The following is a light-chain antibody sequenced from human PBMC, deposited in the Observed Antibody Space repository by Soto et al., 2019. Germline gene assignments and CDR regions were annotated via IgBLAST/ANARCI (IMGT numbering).Light chain of an antibody. V-gene: IGKV3-11*01. Sequence: EIVLTQSAGTLSWSAGERATLSWRASQSVSSYLAWYQQKSGQALRLLVYDASNRATGIPARFSGSGSGTDFTLTISSLQAEDVAVYYCQQYYSTPPWTFGQGTKVDIK. J-gene: IGKJ1*01. CDR3: QQYYSTPPWT. CDR1: QSVSSY. CDR2: DAS.